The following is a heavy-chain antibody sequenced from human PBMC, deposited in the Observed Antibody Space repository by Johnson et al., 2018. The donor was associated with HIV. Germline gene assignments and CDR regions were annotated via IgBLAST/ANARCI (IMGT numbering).Heavy chain of an antibody. J-gene: IGHJ3*02. D-gene: IGHD6-6*01. CDR3: AKDPAYSSSSAGAFDI. V-gene: IGHV3-23*01. CDR1: GFTFSSYA. CDR2: ISGSGGST. Sequence: EVLLLESGGGLVQPGGSLRLSCAASGFTFSSYAMSWVRQAPGKGLEWVSAISGSGGSTYYADSVKGRFTISRDNSKNTLYLQMNSLRAEDAAVYYCAKDPAYSSSSAGAFDIWGQGTIVSVSS.